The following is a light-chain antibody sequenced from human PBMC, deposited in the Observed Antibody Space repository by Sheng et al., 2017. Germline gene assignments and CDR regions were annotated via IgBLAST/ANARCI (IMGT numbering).Light chain of an antibody. J-gene: IGKJ1*01. Sequence: DIQMTQSPSSVSASVGDRVSISCRASQGISNHLAWFQQKPGQVPKRLIYAASNLQSGVPSRFSGSGSGTEFTLTISSLQPEDFATYYCLQHDTYPWTFGQGTKVEVK. V-gene: IGKV1-17*03. CDR3: LQHDTYPWT. CDR1: QGISNH. CDR2: AAS.